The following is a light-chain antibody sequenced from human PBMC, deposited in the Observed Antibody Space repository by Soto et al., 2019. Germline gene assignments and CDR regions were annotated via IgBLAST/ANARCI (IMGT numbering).Light chain of an antibody. J-gene: IGKJ5*01. CDR1: QSVSSSY. V-gene: IGKV3-20*01. CDR3: QQYHNWPIT. Sequence: EIVLTQSPGTLSLSPGERATLSCRASQSVSSSYLAWYQQKPGQAPRLLIYGASSRATGIPDRFSGSGSGTDFTLTISRLGPEDFAVYYCQQYHNWPITFGQGTRLEIK. CDR2: GAS.